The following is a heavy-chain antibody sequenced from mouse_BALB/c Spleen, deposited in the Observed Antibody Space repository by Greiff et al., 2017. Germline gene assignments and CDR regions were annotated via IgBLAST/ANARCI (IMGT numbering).Heavy chain of an antibody. Sequence: VQLQQSGPQLVRPGASVKISCKASGYSFTSYWMHWVKQRPGQGLEWIGMIDPSDSETRLNQKFKDKATLTVDKSSSTAYMQLSSPTSEDSAVYYCARNCDESFDYWGQGTTLTVSS. CDR1: GYSFTSYW. V-gene: IGHV1S126*01. CDR3: ARNCDESFDY. CDR2: IDPSDSET. J-gene: IGHJ2*01. D-gene: IGHD4-1*01.